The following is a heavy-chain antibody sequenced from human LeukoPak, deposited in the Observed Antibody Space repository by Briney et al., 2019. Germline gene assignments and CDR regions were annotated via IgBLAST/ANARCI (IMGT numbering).Heavy chain of an antibody. J-gene: IGHJ4*02. CDR1: GFTFSSYA. D-gene: IGHD2-2*01. CDR3: AKDQSSFCSRSSCYALHY. Sequence: PGGSLRLSCAASGFTFSSYAMSWVRQAPGKGLEWVSAISGSGGSTYYADSVKGRFTISRDNSKNTLYLQIGSLRPEDTALYYCAKDQSSFCSRSSCYALHYWGQGTLVTVSS. V-gene: IGHV3-23*01. CDR2: ISGSGGST.